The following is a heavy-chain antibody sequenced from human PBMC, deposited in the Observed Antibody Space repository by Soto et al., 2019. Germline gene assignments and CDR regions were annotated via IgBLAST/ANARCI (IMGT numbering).Heavy chain of an antibody. D-gene: IGHD4-17*01. Sequence: QVQLVQSGAEVKKPGSSVKVSCKASGGTFSSYAISWVRQAPGQGLEWMGGIIPIFGTANYAQKFQGRDTITADESTSTAYMELSSLRSEDTAVYYCARGGTTVTTSIYNWFDPWGQGTPVTVSS. CDR3: ARGGTTVTTSIYNWFDP. CDR2: IIPIFGTA. J-gene: IGHJ5*02. CDR1: GGTFSSYA. V-gene: IGHV1-69*01.